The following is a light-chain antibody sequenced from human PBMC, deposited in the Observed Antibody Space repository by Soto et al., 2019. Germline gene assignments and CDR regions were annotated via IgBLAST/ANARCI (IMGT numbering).Light chain of an antibody. CDR3: ATWDDSLSGPV. CDR2: ENN. CDR1: SSNIGGNY. V-gene: IGLV1-47*01. Sequence: QSVLTQPPSASGTPGQRVTISCSGSSSNIGGNYVYWYQQLPGTAPKLLIYENNRRPSGVVDRISGSKSGTSASLAISGLRSEDEADYYCATWDDSLSGPVFGGGTKLT. J-gene: IGLJ2*01.